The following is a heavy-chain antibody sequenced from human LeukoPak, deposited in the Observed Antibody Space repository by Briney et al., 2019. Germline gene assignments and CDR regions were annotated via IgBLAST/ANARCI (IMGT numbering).Heavy chain of an antibody. Sequence: PGGSLRLSCAASGFTFTRYAMTWVRQAPGKGLEWVSSVIATDASTPYADSVRGRFTISRDNSRNTVYLQMNSLRAEDTAVYYCANSYYGSGSYYPYWGQGTLVTVSS. D-gene: IGHD3-10*01. CDR1: GFTFTRYA. V-gene: IGHV3-23*01. J-gene: IGHJ4*02. CDR3: ANSYYGSGSYYPY. CDR2: VIATDAST.